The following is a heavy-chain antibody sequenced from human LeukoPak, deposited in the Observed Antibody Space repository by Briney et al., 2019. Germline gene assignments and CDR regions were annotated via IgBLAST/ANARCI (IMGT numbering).Heavy chain of an antibody. D-gene: IGHD2-2*01. CDR2: IYYSGST. CDR1: GGSISSYY. Sequence: SETLSLTCTVSGGSISSYYWSWIRQPPGKGLEWIGYIYYSGSTNYNPSLKSRVTISVDTSKNQFSLKLSSVTAADTAVYYCARHRYCTSTSCTFYFDSWGQGRLVTVSS. CDR3: ARHRYCTSTSCTFYFDS. V-gene: IGHV4-59*08. J-gene: IGHJ4*02.